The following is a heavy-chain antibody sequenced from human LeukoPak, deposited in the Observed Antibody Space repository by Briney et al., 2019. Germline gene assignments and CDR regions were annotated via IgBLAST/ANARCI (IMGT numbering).Heavy chain of an antibody. Sequence: GASVKVSCKASGYTSTGYDINWVRQATGQGLGWMGWMNPNSGNTGYAQKFQGRVTMTRNTSISTAYMELSSLRSEDTAVYYCARAPSPRRDGYNLDYWGQGTLVTVSS. CDR1: GYTSTGYD. CDR3: ARAPSPRRDGYNLDY. D-gene: IGHD5-24*01. V-gene: IGHV1-8*01. CDR2: MNPNSGNT. J-gene: IGHJ4*02.